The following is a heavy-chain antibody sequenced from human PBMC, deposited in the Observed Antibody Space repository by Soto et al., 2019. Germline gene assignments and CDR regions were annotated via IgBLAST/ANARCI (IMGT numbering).Heavy chain of an antibody. CDR2: TSGSGTST. D-gene: IGHD6-13*01. CDR3: AKVSSSWRHFDY. CDR1: GFTFSRNA. V-gene: IGHV3-23*01. J-gene: IGHJ4*02. Sequence: GSLRLYCADSGFTFSRNAMSWVRQAPGKGLEWVSATSGSGTSTYYADSVKGRFTISRDNSKNALYLQMNSLRAEDTAVYFCAKVSSSWRHFDYWGQGTLVTVSS.